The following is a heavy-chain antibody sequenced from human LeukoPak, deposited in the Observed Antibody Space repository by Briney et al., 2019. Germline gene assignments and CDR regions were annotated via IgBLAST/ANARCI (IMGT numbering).Heavy chain of an antibody. CDR1: GYTFTGYY. CDR2: INPNSGDT. Sequence: ASVKVSCKASGYTFTGYYMHWVRQAPGQGLEWMGWINPNSGDTNYAQKFQGRVTMTRDTSISTAYMELSRLRSDDTAVYYCARVRSSYGYFGYWGQGTLVTVSS. V-gene: IGHV1-2*02. D-gene: IGHD5-18*01. CDR3: ARVRSSYGYFGY. J-gene: IGHJ4*02.